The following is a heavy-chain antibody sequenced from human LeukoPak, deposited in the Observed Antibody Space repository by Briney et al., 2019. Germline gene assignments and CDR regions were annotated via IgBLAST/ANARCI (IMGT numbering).Heavy chain of an antibody. CDR3: ARGGHRTYDILRAFDI. V-gene: IGHV3-33*01. CDR2: IWYDGSNK. J-gene: IGHJ3*02. CDR1: GFTFSSYG. Sequence: PGGSLRLSCAAYGFTFSSYGMHWVRQAPGKGLEWVAVIWYDGSNKYYADSVKGRFTISRDNSKNTLYLQMNSLRAEDTAVYYCARGGHRTYDILRAFDIWGQGTMVTVSS. D-gene: IGHD3-9*01.